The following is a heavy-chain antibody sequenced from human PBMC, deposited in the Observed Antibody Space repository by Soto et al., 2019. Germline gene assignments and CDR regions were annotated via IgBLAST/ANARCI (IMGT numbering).Heavy chain of an antibody. CDR3: ALRQRFGDNRATHFDY. Sequence: GSGPTLVNPTQTLTLTCTFSGFSLSTSGVGVGWIRQPPGKALEWLALIYWNDDKRYSPSPKSRLTITKDTSKNQVVLTMTNMDPVDTATYYCALRQRFGDNRATHFDYWGQGTLVTVSS. CDR1: GFSLSTSGVG. J-gene: IGHJ4*02. CDR2: IYWNDDK. V-gene: IGHV2-5*01. D-gene: IGHD3-10*01.